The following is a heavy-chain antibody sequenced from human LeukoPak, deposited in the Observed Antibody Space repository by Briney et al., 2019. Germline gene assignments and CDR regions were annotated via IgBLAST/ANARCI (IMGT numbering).Heavy chain of an antibody. D-gene: IGHD2-15*01. CDR3: AKRGYCSVASCSQTPYYFDH. V-gene: IGHV4-39*07. CDR1: GGSISSGTDY. CDR2: VYSSGST. Sequence: PSETLSLTCTVSGGSISSGTDYWGWIRQPPGKELEWIGSVYSSGSTFYNPSLKSRVTISIDTSKNQFSLKLTSVTTADTAVYYCAKRGYCSVASCSQTPYYFDHWGQGTLVTVSS. J-gene: IGHJ4*02.